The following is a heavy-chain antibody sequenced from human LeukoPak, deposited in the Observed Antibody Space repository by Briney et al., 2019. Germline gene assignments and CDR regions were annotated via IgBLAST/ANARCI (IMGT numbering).Heavy chain of an antibody. V-gene: IGHV1-18*01. CDR3: AREHKDIVVVPAAPPDY. D-gene: IGHD2-2*01. J-gene: IGHJ4*02. CDR2: ISAYNGNT. CDR1: GYTFTSYG. Sequence: ASVKVSCKASGYTFTSYGISWVRQAPGQGLEWMGWISAYNGNTNYAQKLQGRVTMTTDTSTSTAYMELRSLRSDDTAVYYCAREHKDIVVVPAAPPDYWGQGTLVTVSS.